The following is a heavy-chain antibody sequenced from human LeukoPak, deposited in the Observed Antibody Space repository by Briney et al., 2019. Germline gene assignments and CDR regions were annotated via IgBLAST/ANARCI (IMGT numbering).Heavy chain of an antibody. Sequence: PGGSLRLSCAASGFTFSSYSMNWVRQAPGKGLEWVSSISSSSSYIYYADSVKGRFTISRDNSKNTLYLQMNSLRAEDTAVYYCAKDLGSVVTPPSLDYWGQGTLVTVSS. CDR1: GFTFSSYS. CDR3: AKDLGSVVTPPSLDY. CDR2: ISSSSSYI. V-gene: IGHV3-21*04. J-gene: IGHJ4*02. D-gene: IGHD4-23*01.